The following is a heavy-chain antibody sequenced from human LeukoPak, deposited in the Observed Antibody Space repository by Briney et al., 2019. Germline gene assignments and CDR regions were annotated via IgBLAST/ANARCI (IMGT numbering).Heavy chain of an antibody. V-gene: IGHV4-59*08. CDR3: ARRTYGDYGTNWFDH. D-gene: IGHD4-17*01. J-gene: IGHJ5*02. Sequence: SETLSLTCTVSGGSISSYYWSWIRPPPGKGLEWIGYIYYSGSTNYNPSLKSRVTISVDTSKNQFSLKLSSVTAADTAVYYCARRTYGDYGTNWFDHWGQGTLVTVSS. CDR2: IYYSGST. CDR1: GGSISSYY.